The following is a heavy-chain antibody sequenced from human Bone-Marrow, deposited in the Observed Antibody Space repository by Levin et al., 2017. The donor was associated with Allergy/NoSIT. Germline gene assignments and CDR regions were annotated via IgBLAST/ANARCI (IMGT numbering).Heavy chain of an antibody. D-gene: IGHD4-11*01. V-gene: IGHV4-39*07. Sequence: GSLRLSCSVSGGSITSSSYYWGWIRQPPGKGLEWIGRLYFSGTTDYNPSLKSRATISVDTSKKHFSLKLRSVTAADTAVYYCARGAMTTFSNWGQGTLVTVSS. CDR2: LYFSGTT. J-gene: IGHJ4*02. CDR3: ARGAMTTFSN. CDR1: GGSITSSSYY.